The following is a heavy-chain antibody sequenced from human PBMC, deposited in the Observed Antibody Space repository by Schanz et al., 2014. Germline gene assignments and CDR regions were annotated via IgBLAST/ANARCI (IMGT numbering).Heavy chain of an antibody. CDR1: RSTFSSYT. V-gene: IGHV1-69*02. CDR3: ARGTMPGTFDI. D-gene: IGHD2-2*01. J-gene: IGHJ3*02. Sequence: QVQLVQSGAEVKKPGSSVKVSCKASRSTFSSYTISWVRQARGQGLEWVGRFIPILDGGNYAQQFQGRVTFTADKSTSTAYMELSSLRYEDTALYYCARGTMPGTFDIWGQGTMVSGSS. CDR2: FIPILDGG.